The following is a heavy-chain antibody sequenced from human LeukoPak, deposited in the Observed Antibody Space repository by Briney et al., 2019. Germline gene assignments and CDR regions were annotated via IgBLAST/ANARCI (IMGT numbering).Heavy chain of an antibody. J-gene: IGHJ5*02. V-gene: IGHV4-59*01. CDR3: ARSNYGYQKPFDH. CDR1: GGSINGYY. Sequence: PSETLSLTCTVSGGSINGYYWSWIRQPPGKGLEFIGDIYSSGGTKYSPSLMGRVTISIDRSKQQFSLRVSSVTAADTAVYYCARSNYGYQKPFDHWGQGTLVTVSS. CDR2: IYSSGGT. D-gene: IGHD5-24*01.